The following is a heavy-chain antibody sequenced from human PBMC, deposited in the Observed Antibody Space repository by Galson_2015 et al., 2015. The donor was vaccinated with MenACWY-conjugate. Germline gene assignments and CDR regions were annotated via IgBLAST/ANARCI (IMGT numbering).Heavy chain of an antibody. CDR3: SRGGEAKLIIVGGISDI. Sequence: SLRLSCAASGFTFSNYWMHRVRHGPGKGLEWLSRIDNDGNRITYADSVKGRFTISRDNAKNTLYLQINSVRADDTAVYYCSRGGEAKLIIVGGISDIWGQGTTVTVSS. V-gene: IGHV3-74*01. CDR2: IDNDGNRI. J-gene: IGHJ3*02. CDR1: GFTFSNYW. D-gene: IGHD1-26*01.